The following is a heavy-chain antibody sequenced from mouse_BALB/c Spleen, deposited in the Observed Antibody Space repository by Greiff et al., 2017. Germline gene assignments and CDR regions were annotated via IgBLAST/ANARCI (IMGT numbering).Heavy chain of an antibody. V-gene: IGHV2-6-7*01. D-gene: IGHD1-2*01. J-gene: IGHJ4*01. CDR1: GFSLTGYG. CDR2: IWGDGST. Sequence: VKLMESGPGLVAPSQSLSITCTVSGFSLTGYGVNWVRQPPGKGLEWLGMIWGDGSTDYNSALKSRLSISKDNSKSQVFLKMNSLQTDDTARYYCARGGWNGYPEGAMDYWGQGTSVTVSS. CDR3: ARGGWNGYPEGAMDY.